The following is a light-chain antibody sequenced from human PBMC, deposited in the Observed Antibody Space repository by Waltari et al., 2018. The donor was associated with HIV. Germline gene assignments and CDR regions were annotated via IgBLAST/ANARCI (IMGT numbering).Light chain of an antibody. CDR2: AAS. V-gene: IGKV1-39*01. Sequence: DIQMTQSPSSLSASVGDRVTITCRASQGISTYLNWYLQKPGKAPKLLIYAASSLLSGVPSRFSGSGSGTDFTLTISRLQPEDFATYYCQQSYSIPITFGQGTRLEIK. CDR1: QGISTY. CDR3: QQSYSIPIT. J-gene: IGKJ5*01.